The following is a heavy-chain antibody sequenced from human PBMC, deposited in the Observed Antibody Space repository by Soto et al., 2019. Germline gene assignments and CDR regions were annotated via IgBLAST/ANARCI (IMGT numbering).Heavy chain of an antibody. CDR1: GGTFSSYA. D-gene: IGHD6-19*01. CDR3: ARDIRPQWLVARDNWFDP. V-gene: IGHV1-69*01. CDR2: IIPIFGTA. Sequence: QVQLVQSGAEVKKPGSSVKVSCKASGGTFSSYAISWVRQAPGQGLEWMGGIIPIFGTANYAQKFQGRVTITADESTSTAYMELSSLRSEDTAVYYCARDIRPQWLVARDNWFDPWGQGTLVTVSS. J-gene: IGHJ5*02.